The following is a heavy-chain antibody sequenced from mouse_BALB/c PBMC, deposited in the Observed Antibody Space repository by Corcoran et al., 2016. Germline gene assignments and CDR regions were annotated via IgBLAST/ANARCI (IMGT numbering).Heavy chain of an antibody. V-gene: IGHV14-3*02. CDR2: IDPANGNT. J-gene: IGHJ2*01. D-gene: IGHD1-2*01. Sequence: EVQLQQSGAELVKPGASGKLSCTASGFNIKDTYMHWVKQRPEQGLEWIGRIDPANGNTKYDPKFQGKATITADTSSNTAYLQLSSLTSEDTAVYYCARELRLRGFDYWGQGTTLTVSS. CDR3: ARELRLRGFDY. CDR1: GFNIKDTY.